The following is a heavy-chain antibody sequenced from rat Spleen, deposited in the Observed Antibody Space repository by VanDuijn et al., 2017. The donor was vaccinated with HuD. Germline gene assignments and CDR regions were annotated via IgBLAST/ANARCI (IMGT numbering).Heavy chain of an antibody. CDR3: ARSYYDGTYYY. CDR1: GYSITSSCK. D-gene: IGHD1-12*02. V-gene: IGHV3-3*01. Sequence: EVQLQESGPGLVKPSQSLFLTCSVTGYSITSSCKWNWIRKFPGNKLEWMGYINSAGSTNYNPSLKSRISITRDTSKNQFFLQVNSVTTEDTATYDCARSYYDGTYYYWGQGVMVTVSS. J-gene: IGHJ2*01. CDR2: INSAGST.